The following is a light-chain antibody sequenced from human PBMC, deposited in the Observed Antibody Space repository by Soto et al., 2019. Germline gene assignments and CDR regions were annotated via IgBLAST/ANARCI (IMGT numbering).Light chain of an antibody. V-gene: IGKV1-33*01. CDR1: QDISNY. CDR2: DAS. CDR3: QQYDNLLT. J-gene: IGKJ4*01. Sequence: DIQMTQSPSSLSASVGDRVTITCQASQDISNYLNWYQQKPGKAPKLLIYDASNLETGVPSRFSGSGSGTDFNFTISSLQPEDIDTYYCQQYDNLLTFGGGTKVETK.